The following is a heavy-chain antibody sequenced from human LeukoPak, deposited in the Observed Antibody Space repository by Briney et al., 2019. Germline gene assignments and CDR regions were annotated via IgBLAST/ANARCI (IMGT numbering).Heavy chain of an antibody. CDR2: ISTSNTYI. CDR3: AKDQSYYMDV. J-gene: IGHJ6*03. CDR1: GFTFNNYD. Sequence: GGSLRLSCAASGFTFNNYDMNWVRQAPGKGLEWVSSISTSNTYIYYADSLQGRFTISRDNAKNSLYLQMNSLRAEDTAVYYCAKDQSYYMDVWGKGTTVTISS. V-gene: IGHV3-21*01.